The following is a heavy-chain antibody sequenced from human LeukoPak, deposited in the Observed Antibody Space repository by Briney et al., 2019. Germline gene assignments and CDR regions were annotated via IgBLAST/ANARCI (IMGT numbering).Heavy chain of an antibody. CDR3: ARAQTTVVTHDY. J-gene: IGHJ4*02. Sequence: PSETLSLTCTVSGYSISSGYYWGWIRQPPGKGLEWIGSTYHSGSTYYNPSLKSRVTISVDTSKNQFSLKLSSVTAADTAVYYCARAQTTVVTHDYWGQGTLVTVSS. CDR2: TYHSGST. V-gene: IGHV4-38-2*02. CDR1: GYSISSGYY. D-gene: IGHD4-23*01.